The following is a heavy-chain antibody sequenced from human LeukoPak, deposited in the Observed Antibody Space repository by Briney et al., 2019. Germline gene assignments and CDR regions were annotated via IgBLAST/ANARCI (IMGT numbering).Heavy chain of an antibody. Sequence: GASVKVSCKASGYTFTGYYMHWVRQAPGQGLEWMGWINPNSGGTNYAQNFQGRVTMTRDTSISTAYMDLSRLRSDDTAVYYCARAFQQQLVVDYWGQGTLVTVSS. CDR1: GYTFTGYY. J-gene: IGHJ4*02. V-gene: IGHV1-2*02. D-gene: IGHD6-13*01. CDR3: ARAFQQQLVVDY. CDR2: INPNSGGT.